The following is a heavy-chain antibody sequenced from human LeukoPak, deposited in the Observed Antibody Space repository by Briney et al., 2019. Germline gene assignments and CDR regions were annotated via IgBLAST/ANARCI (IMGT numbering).Heavy chain of an antibody. CDR3: ARGGGYSGYTSYYYYYGMDV. J-gene: IGHJ6*02. V-gene: IGHV4-34*01. CDR2: INHSGST. D-gene: IGHD5-12*01. CDR1: GGSFSGYY. Sequence: SETLSLTCAVYGGSFSGYYWSWIRQPPGKGLEWIGEINHSGSTNYNPSLKSRVTISVDTSKNQFSLKLSSVTAADTAVYYCARGGGYSGYTSYYYYYGMDVWGQGTTVTVSS.